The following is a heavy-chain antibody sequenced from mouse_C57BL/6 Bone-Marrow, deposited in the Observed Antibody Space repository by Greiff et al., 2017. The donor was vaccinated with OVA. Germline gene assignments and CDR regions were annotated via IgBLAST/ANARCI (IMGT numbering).Heavy chain of an antibody. Sequence: DVMLVESGGGLVQPGDSLSLSCAASGFTFTNYYMSWVRQPPGKALEWLAFFRTKPNGSTTEYSASVKGRFTISRDNSQSILYLQMNALRAEDSATYYCARYKGRVAVDYFDYWGQGTALTVSS. D-gene: IGHD1-1*01. CDR3: ARYKGRVAVDYFDY. CDR1: GFTFTNYY. V-gene: IGHV7-3*01. CDR2: FRTKPNGSTT. J-gene: IGHJ2*01.